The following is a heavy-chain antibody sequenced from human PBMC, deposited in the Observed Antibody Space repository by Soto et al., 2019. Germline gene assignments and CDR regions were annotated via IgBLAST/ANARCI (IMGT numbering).Heavy chain of an antibody. V-gene: IGHV4-38-2*01. Sequence: SETLSLTCVVSGYSITSGYYWGWVRQPPGKGLEWIGTGYYSGTTYYNPSLESRVTISVDTSKNQFSLNVNSVTAADTAVYYCGRIGSYYYFDQWGQGTLVTVSS. CDR2: GYYSGTT. J-gene: IGHJ4*02. CDR1: GYSITSGYY. CDR3: GRIGSYYYFDQ. D-gene: IGHD3-10*01.